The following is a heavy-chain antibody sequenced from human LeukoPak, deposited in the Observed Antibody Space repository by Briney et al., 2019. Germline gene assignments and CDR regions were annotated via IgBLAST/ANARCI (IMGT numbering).Heavy chain of an antibody. D-gene: IGHD2-15*01. CDR3: ARTGHCSGGSCYSSDY. CDR2: INHSGST. J-gene: IGHJ4*02. V-gene: IGHV4-34*01. Sequence: SETLSLACAVYGGSFSGYYWSWIRPPPGKGLEWIGEINHSGSTNYNPSLKSRVTISVDTSKNQFSLKLSSVTAADTAVYYCARTGHCSGGSCYSSDYWGQGTLVTVSS. CDR1: GGSFSGYY.